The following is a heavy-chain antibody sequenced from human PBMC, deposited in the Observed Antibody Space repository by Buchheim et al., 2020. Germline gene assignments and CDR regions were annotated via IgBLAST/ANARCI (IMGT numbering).Heavy chain of an antibody. CDR1: GGSFSGYY. D-gene: IGHD3-10*01. CDR2: INHSGST. V-gene: IGHV4-34*01. CDR3: ARVRLWFGELLYRYYYYGMDV. J-gene: IGHJ6*02. Sequence: QVQLQQWGAGLLKPSETLSLTCAVYGGSFSGYYWSWIRQPPGKGLEWIGEINHSGSTNYNPSLKSRVTISVDTSKHQFSLKLSSVTAADTAVYYCARVRLWFGELLYRYYYYGMDVWGQGTT.